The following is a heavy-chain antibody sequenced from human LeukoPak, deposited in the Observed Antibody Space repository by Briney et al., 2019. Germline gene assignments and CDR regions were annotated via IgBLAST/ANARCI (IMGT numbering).Heavy chain of an antibody. CDR3: ARVLRGGDLNWYFDL. J-gene: IGHJ2*01. V-gene: IGHV4-31*03. Sequence: SQTLSLTCTVSGGSISSGGYYWSWIRQHPGKGLEWIGYIYYSGSTYYNPSLKSRVTISVDTSKNQFSLKLSSVTAADTAVYYCARVLRGGDLNWYFDLWGRGTLVTVSS. CDR2: IYYSGST. D-gene: IGHD2-21*01. CDR1: GGSISSGGYY.